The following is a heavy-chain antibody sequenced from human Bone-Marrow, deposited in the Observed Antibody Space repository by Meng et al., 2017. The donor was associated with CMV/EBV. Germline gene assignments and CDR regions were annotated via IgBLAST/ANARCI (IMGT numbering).Heavy chain of an antibody. J-gene: IGHJ1*01. D-gene: IGHD6-13*01. Sequence: ESLKISCSASGFIFGDHAMHWVRQAPGKGLEWIGEINHSGSTNYNPSLKSRVTISVDTSKNQFSLKLGSVTAADTAVYYCGIAAAGVEYFQHWGQGTLVTVSS. CDR1: GFIFGDHA. V-gene: IGHV4-34*08. CDR3: GIAAAGVEYFQH. CDR2: INHSGST.